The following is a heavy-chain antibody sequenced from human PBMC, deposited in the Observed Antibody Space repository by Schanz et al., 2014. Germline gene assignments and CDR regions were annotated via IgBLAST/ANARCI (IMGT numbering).Heavy chain of an antibody. CDR1: GFTFNNFN. CDR3: AKHVRSLTGNDY. J-gene: IGHJ4*02. CDR2: IGGSGDST. Sequence: EVQLVESGGGLVQPGGSLRLSCAASGFTFNNFNMNWVRQAPGKGLEWVSGIGGSGDSTHYADSVKGRFIISRDNSKNTLYLQVNSLRAEDTAVYYCAKHVRSLTGNDYWGQGTLVTVSS. D-gene: IGHD3-9*01. V-gene: IGHV3-23*04.